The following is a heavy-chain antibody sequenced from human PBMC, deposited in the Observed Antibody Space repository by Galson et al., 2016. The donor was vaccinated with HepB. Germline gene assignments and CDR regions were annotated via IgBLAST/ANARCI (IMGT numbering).Heavy chain of an antibody. J-gene: IGHJ6*02. D-gene: IGHD4-17*01. V-gene: IGHV3-48*03. CDR2: ISSSGTTI. CDR3: ARDLVYPGDYGRYYYYGMDV. Sequence: LRLSCAASGFTFSSFEMNWVRQAPGKGLEWLSYISSSGTTIYYADSVKGRFTISRDNARNSLYLQMNSLRVEDTAVYYCARDLVYPGDYGRYYYYGMDVWGQGTTVTVSS. CDR1: GFTFSSFE.